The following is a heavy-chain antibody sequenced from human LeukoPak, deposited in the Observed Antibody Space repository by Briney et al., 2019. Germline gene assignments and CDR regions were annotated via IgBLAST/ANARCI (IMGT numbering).Heavy chain of an antibody. Sequence: GESLKISCKGSGYSFTSYWIGWVRQMPGKGLEWMGIIYPGDSDTRYSPSFQGQVTISADKSISTAYLQWSSLKASDTAMYYCARLGYDSSGYRTYYFDYWGRGTLVAVSS. CDR3: ARLGYDSSGYRTYYFDY. V-gene: IGHV5-51*03. CDR2: IYPGDSDT. D-gene: IGHD3-22*01. J-gene: IGHJ4*02. CDR1: GYSFTSYW.